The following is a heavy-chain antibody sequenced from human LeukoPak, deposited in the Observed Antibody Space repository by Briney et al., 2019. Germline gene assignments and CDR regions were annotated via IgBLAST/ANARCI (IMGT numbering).Heavy chain of an antibody. V-gene: IGHV3-23*01. CDR1: GFTFSSYA. CDR3: AKVLGKSSGWYYFDY. CDR2: ISGMGGST. J-gene: IGHJ4*02. Sequence: GSLRLSCAASGFTFSSYAMSWVRQAPGKGLEWVSAISGMGGSTYYADSVKGRFTISSDSSKNTLYLQMSSLRAEDTAVYYCAKVLGKSSGWYYFDYWGQGTLVAVSS. D-gene: IGHD6-19*01.